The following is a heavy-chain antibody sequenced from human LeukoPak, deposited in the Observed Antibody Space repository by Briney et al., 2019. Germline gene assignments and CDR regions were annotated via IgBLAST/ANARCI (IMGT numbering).Heavy chain of an antibody. CDR3: AKDPFALLILNDYFDY. D-gene: IGHD3-3*02. J-gene: IGHJ4*02. CDR1: GFTFSSYA. CDR2: ISGSGGST. Sequence: PGGSLRLSCAASGFTFSSYAMSWVRQAPGKGLEWVSAISGSGGSTYYADSVKGRFTISRDNSKNTLYLQMNSLRAEDTAVYYCAKDPFALLILNDYFDYWGQGTLVTVSS. V-gene: IGHV3-23*01.